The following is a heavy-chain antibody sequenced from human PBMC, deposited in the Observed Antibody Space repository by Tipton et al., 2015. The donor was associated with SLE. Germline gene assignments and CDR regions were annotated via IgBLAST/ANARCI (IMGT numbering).Heavy chain of an antibody. CDR2: IYYTGST. CDR3: ARRGGIGAFDI. D-gene: IGHD6-13*01. J-gene: IGHJ3*02. Sequence: TLSLTCIVSGGSISSHYWSWIRQPPGKGLEYIGFIYYTGSTNYNPSLKSRVTISVDTSKNQFSLKLSSVTAADTAVYYCARRGGIGAFDIWGQGTMVTVSS. V-gene: IGHV4-59*08. CDR1: GGSISSHY.